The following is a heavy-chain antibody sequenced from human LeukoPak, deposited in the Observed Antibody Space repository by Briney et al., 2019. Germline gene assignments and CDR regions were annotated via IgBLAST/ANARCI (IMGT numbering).Heavy chain of an antibody. J-gene: IGHJ4*02. CDR2: VTGSDDRT. CDR3: ARGGRGYSGYESLEK. V-gene: IGHV3-23*01. Sequence: QPGGSLSLSCAASGFTFSSAAMTWVRQGPGKGLEWVSTVTGSDDRTYYAGSVKGRLTVSRDFSKNTLHLQMNSLRVDDTAIYYCARGGRGYSGYESLEKWGQGTLVTVSS. D-gene: IGHD5-12*01. CDR1: GFTFSSAA.